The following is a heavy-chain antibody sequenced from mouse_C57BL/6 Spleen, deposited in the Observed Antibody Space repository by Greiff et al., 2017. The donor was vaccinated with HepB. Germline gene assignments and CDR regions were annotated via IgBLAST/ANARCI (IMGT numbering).Heavy chain of an antibody. J-gene: IGHJ2*01. V-gene: IGHV1-82*01. D-gene: IGHD2-1*01. CDR2: IYPGDGDT. CDR3: ARSDGNYFDY. CDR1: GYAFSSSW. Sequence: VMLVESGPELVKPGASVKISCKASGYAFSSSWMNWVKQRPGKGLEWIGRIYPGDGDTNYNGKFKGKATLTADKSSSTAYMQLSSLTSEDSAVYFCARSDGNYFDYWGQGTTLTVSS.